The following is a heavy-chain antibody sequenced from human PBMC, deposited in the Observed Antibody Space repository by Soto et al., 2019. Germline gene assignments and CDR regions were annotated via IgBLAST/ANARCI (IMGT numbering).Heavy chain of an antibody. D-gene: IGHD3-16*02. CDR1: GYTLTELS. CDR3: ATSRPPYVWGSYRRGPYFDY. CDR2: FDPEDGET. V-gene: IGHV1-24*01. J-gene: IGHJ4*02. Sequence: GASVKVSCKVSGYTLTELSMHWVRQAPGKGLEWMGGFDPEDGETIYAQKFQGRVTMTEDTSTDTAYMELSSLRSEDTAVYCCATSRPPYVWGSYRRGPYFDYWGQGTLATVSS.